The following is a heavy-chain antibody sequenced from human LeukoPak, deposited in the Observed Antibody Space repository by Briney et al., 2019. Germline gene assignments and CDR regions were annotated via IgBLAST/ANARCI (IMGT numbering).Heavy chain of an antibody. CDR3: ARDRIAAALDYYMDV. CDR2: IYTSGST. Sequence: PSETLSLTCTVSGGSISSGSYYWSWIWQPAGKGLEWIGRIYTSGSTNYNPSLKSRVTISVDTSKNQFSLKLSSVTAADTAVYYCARDRIAAALDYYMDVWGKGTTVTVSS. D-gene: IGHD6-13*01. J-gene: IGHJ6*03. V-gene: IGHV4-61*02. CDR1: GGSISSGSYY.